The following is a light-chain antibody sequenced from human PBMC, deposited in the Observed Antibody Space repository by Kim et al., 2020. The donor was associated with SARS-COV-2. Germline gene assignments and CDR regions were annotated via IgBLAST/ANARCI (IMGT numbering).Light chain of an antibody. Sequence: PGERATLSCRASQSVTNNQLTWYQQKPGQAPRLLIYGASRRATGIPDRFSGSGSGTDFTLTISRLEPEDFAVYYCQQYGSSPPITFGQGTRLEIK. CDR3: QQYGSSPPIT. V-gene: IGKV3-20*01. J-gene: IGKJ5*01. CDR2: GAS. CDR1: QSVTNNQ.